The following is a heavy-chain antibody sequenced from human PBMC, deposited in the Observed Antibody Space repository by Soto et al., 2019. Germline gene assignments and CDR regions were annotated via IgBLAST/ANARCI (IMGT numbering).Heavy chain of an antibody. CDR3: ARPSGSSNVPDAFDI. CDR2: IIPIFGTA. CDR1: GGTFSSYA. V-gene: IGHV1-69*13. Sequence: ASVKVSCKASGGTFSSYAISWVRQAPGQGLEWMGGIIPIFGTANYAQKFQGRVTITADESTSTAYMELSSLRSEDTAVYYCARPSGSSNVPDAFDIWGQGTMVTVSS. D-gene: IGHD1-26*01. J-gene: IGHJ3*02.